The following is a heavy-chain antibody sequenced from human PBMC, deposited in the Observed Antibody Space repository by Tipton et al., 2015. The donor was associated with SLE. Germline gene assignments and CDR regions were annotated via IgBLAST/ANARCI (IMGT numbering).Heavy chain of an antibody. Sequence: LRLSCTVSGGSISSYYWSWIRQPPGKGLEWIGYINYSGSTNYNPSLKSRVTISVDTSKNQFSLKLSSVTAADTAVYYCARVPNYGDYFDYWGQGTLVTVSS. V-gene: IGHV4-59*01. CDR2: INYSGST. CDR3: ARVPNYGDYFDY. J-gene: IGHJ4*02. CDR1: GGSISSYY. D-gene: IGHD4-17*01.